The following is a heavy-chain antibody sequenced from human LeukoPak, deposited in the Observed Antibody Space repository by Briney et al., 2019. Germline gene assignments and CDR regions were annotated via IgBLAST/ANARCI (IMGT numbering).Heavy chain of an antibody. CDR1: GYTFSSYG. CDR3: ARRYCSSTSCYNVAFDI. D-gene: IGHD2-2*02. J-gene: IGHJ3*02. CDR2: IIPIFGTA. V-gene: IGHV1-69*05. Sequence: SVKVSCKASGYTFSSYGISWVRQAPGQGLEWMGRIIPIFGTANYAQKFQGRVTVTTDESTSTAYMELSSLRSEDTAVYYCARRYCSSTSCYNVAFDIWGQGTMVTVSS.